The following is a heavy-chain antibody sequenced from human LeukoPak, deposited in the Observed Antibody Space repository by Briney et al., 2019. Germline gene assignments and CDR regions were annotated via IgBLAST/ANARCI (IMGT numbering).Heavy chain of an antibody. V-gene: IGHV1-69*13. J-gene: IGHJ5*02. CDR1: GGTFSSYA. D-gene: IGHD3-9*01. CDR3: ARTDFDWSPFDP. CDR2: IIPIFGTA. Sequence: ASVKVSCKASGGTFSSYAISWVRQAPGQGLEWMGGIIPIFGTANYAQKFQGRVTITADESTSTAYMELSSLRSEDTAVYYCARTDFDWSPFDPRGQGTLVTVSS.